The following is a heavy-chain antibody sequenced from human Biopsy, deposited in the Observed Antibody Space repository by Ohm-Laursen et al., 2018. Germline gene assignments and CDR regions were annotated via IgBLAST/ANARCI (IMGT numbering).Heavy chain of an antibody. V-gene: IGHV3-30*18. CDR3: AKDYRDSRGIFGIVVVRPLDY. D-gene: IGHD3-22*01. Sequence: SLRLSCAASGFTVSNKYMSWVRQAPGKGLEWVATMSYDGTQKYYGDSVKGRFTISRDNSKNTLYLQMNSLRAEDTAVYYCAKDYRDSRGIFGIVVVRPLDYWGQGSLVTVSS. CDR1: GFTVSNKY. CDR2: MSYDGTQK. J-gene: IGHJ4*02.